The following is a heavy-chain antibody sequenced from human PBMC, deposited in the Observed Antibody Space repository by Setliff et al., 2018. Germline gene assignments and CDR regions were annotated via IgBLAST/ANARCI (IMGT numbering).Heavy chain of an antibody. D-gene: IGHD5-18*01. CDR1: GGTFSSYA. V-gene: IGHV1-69*13. CDR3: ARGYSYGYDSGYYFDY. Sequence: SVKVSCKASGGTFSSYAISWVRQAPGQGLEWVGGIIPIFGTANCAQKFQGRVTITADESTSTAYMELSSLRSEDTAVYYCARGYSYGYDSGYYFDYWGQGTLVTVSS. J-gene: IGHJ4*02. CDR2: IIPIFGTA.